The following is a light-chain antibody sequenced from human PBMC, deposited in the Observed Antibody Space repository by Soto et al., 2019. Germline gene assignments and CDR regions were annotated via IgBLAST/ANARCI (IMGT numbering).Light chain of an antibody. Sequence: QSALTQPASVSGSPGQSITISCTGTSSDVGGYNYVSWYQQHPGKAPKLMIYDVSNRPSGVSNLFSGSKSGNTASLTISGRQAEDEADYYCSSYTSSSTVVFGGGTKLTVL. CDR2: DVS. CDR1: SSDVGGYNY. V-gene: IGLV2-14*01. CDR3: SSYTSSSTVV. J-gene: IGLJ2*01.